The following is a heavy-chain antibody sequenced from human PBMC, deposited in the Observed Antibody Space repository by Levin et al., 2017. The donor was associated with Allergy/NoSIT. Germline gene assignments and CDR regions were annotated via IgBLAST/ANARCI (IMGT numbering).Heavy chain of an antibody. CDR3: ARGRLRYFDWSQYYFDY. J-gene: IGHJ4*02. V-gene: IGHV1-2*02. CDR2: INPNSGGT. D-gene: IGHD3-9*01. Sequence: ASVKVSCKASGYTFNGYYMHWVRQAPGQGLEWMGWINPNSGGTNYAQKFQGRVTMTRDTSISTAYMELSRLRSDDTAVYYCARGRLRYFDWSQYYFDYWGQGTLVTVSS. CDR1: GYTFNGYY.